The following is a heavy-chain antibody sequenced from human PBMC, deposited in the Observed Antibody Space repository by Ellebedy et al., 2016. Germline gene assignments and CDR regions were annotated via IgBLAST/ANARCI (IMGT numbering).Heavy chain of an antibody. CDR1: GFTFNVAG. J-gene: IGHJ3*01. CDR2: IVFSVTDA. V-gene: IGHV3-21*06. Sequence: GESLKLSXAASGFTFNVAGMTWVRQAPGKGLEWVATIVFSVTDAYYSDSAKGRFTISRDNSKNTLSLQMNSLRGEDSAIYYCARGPYSSGHCDAFDVWGRGTTFTVSS. D-gene: IGHD6-19*01. CDR3: ARGPYSSGHCDAFDV.